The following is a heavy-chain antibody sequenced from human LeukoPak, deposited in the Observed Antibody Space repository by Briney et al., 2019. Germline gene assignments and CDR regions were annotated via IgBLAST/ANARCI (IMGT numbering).Heavy chain of an antibody. CDR1: GYTFTSYA. J-gene: IGHJ6*04. CDR3: ARVGLGLWFGNPTPYYYGMDV. CDR2: INAGNGNT. V-gene: IGHV1-3*01. D-gene: IGHD3-10*01. Sequence: ASVNVSCKASGYTFTSYAMHWVRQAPGQRLEWMGWINAGNGNTKYSQKLQGRVTITRDTSASTAYVELSSLRSEDTAVYYCARVGLGLWFGNPTPYYYGMDVWGKGTTVTVSS.